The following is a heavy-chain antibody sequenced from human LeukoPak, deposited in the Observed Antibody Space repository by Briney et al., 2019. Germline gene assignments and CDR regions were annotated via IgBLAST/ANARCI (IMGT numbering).Heavy chain of an antibody. CDR2: IYYSGST. D-gene: IGHD5-18*01. CDR1: GGSISSYY. Sequence: SETLSLTCSVSGGSISSYYWSWIRQPPGKGLEWIGHIYYSGSTNYNPSLKSRVTISVDTSKNQFSLKLSSVTAADTAVYYCARGGYSYGVYFDYWGQGTLVTVSS. V-gene: IGHV4-59*01. CDR3: ARGGYSYGVYFDY. J-gene: IGHJ4*02.